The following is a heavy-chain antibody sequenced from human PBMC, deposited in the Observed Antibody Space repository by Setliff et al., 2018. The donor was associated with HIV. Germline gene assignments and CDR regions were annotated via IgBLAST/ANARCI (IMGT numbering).Heavy chain of an antibody. V-gene: IGHV4-31*03. CDR3: ARALSVRGGVYGGGANWFDP. Sequence: SETLSLTCTVSGGSIRSNDYYWTWTRQHPGKGLEWIGYIYYSGSTFYNPSLKSRLTISVDTSKNQFSLKLRFVTAADTAVYYCARALSVRGGVYGGGANWFDPWGQGTLVTVSS. D-gene: IGHD3-16*01. J-gene: IGHJ5*02. CDR2: IYYSGST. CDR1: GGSIRSNDYY.